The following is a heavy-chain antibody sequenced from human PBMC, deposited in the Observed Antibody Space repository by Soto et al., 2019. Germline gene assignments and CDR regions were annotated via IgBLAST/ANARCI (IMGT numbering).Heavy chain of an antibody. J-gene: IGHJ4*02. V-gene: IGHV3-30-3*01. CDR3: FWSSGC. Sequence: QVQLVESGGGVVEPGRTLRLSCVASGYTFSDHAMHWVRQAPGKGLEWLALISYDGINKNYAVSVRGRFTISTHSSKKTLFLPMTSLSPEYTSVFYCFWSSGCWCQGTLVTFSS. CDR2: ISYDGINK. D-gene: IGHD3-3*01. CDR1: GYTFSDHA.